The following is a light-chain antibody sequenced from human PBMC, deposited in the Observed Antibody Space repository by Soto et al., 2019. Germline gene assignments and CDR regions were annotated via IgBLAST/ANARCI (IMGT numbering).Light chain of an antibody. J-gene: IGLJ3*02. V-gene: IGLV2-14*01. Sequence: QSALTQPASVSGSPGQSITISCTGTSSDVGGYNYVSWYQQHPGKAPNLMIYEVSNRPSGVSNRFSGSKSGNTASLTISGLQAEDEADYYCTSYASSGTHVFGGGTKLTVL. CDR2: EVS. CDR3: TSYASSGTHV. CDR1: SSDVGGYNY.